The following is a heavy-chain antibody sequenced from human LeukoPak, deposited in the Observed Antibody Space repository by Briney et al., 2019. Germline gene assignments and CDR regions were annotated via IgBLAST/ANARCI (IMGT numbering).Heavy chain of an antibody. J-gene: IGHJ4*02. CDR2: ISGSGGGT. Sequence: RPGGSLRLSCAASGFTFSSYAMSWVRQAPGKGLEWVSGISGSGGGTYYADSVKGRFTISRDNSKNTLYLQMNSLRAEDTAVYYCARKYTTGWYYDFWGQGTLVTVSS. CDR3: ARKYTTGWYYDF. V-gene: IGHV3-23*01. CDR1: GFTFSSYA. D-gene: IGHD6-19*01.